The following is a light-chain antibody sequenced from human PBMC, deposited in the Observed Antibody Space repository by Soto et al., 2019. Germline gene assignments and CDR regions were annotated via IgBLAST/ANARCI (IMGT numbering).Light chain of an antibody. V-gene: IGKV3D-20*02. CDR3: QQRVNWPPT. Sequence: EIVLTQSPGTLSLSPGERATLSCRASQTLSNSFIAWYQQKPGQAPRLLIYDTSSRATGVPDRYSASGSGTDFTLTISRLEPEDFAVYYCQQRVNWPPTFGGGTKVDIK. CDR2: DTS. CDR1: QTLSNSF. J-gene: IGKJ4*01.